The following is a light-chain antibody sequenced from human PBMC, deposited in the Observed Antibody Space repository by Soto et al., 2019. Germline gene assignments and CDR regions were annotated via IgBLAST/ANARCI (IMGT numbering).Light chain of an antibody. V-gene: IGLV2-11*01. CDR3: CSYAGSYTHYV. J-gene: IGLJ1*01. CDR1: SSDVGGYNY. CDR2: AVT. Sequence: QSALTQPRSVSGSPGQSVTISCTGTSSDVGGYNYVSWYQQYPGKAPKVMIYAVTKRPSGVPDRISGPKSGNTASLTTSGLQAEDEADYYCCSYAGSYTHYVFGTGTKLTVL.